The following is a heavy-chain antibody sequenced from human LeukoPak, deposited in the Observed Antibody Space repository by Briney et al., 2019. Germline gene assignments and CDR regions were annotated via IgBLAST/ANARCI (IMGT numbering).Heavy chain of an antibody. D-gene: IGHD4-17*01. J-gene: IGHJ3*02. CDR1: GFTFSSYE. Sequence: GGSLRLSCAASGFTFSSYEMNWVRQAPGKGLEWVSYISSSGSTIYYADSVKGRFTISRDNAKNSLYLQMNSLRAEDTAVYYCAREMTTVTTAAVGDAFDIWGQGTMVTVSS. V-gene: IGHV3-48*03. CDR3: AREMTTVTTAAVGDAFDI. CDR2: ISSSGSTI.